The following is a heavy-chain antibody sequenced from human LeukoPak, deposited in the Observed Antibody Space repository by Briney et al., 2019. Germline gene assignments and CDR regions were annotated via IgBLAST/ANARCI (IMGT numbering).Heavy chain of an antibody. CDR3: ARDPRGWSSSSTSSRFDP. CDR1: GGSFSGYY. CDR2: INHSGST. Sequence: SETLSLTCAVYGGSFSGYYWSWIRQPPGKGLEWIGEINHSGSTNYNPSLKSRVTISVDTSKNQFSLKLSSVTAADTAVYYCARDPRGWSSSSTSSRFDPWGRGTLVTVSS. D-gene: IGHD2-2*01. J-gene: IGHJ5*02. V-gene: IGHV4-34*01.